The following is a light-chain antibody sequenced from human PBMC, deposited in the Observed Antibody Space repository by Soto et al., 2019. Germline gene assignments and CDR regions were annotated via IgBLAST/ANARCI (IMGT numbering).Light chain of an antibody. CDR3: QQYGDMWT. Sequence: EIVLTQSPGTLSLSQGERATLSCRASQSVNSIYLAWYQQKPGQAPRLLIYAVSSRATGIPDRFSGSGSGTDFTLTINRLEPEDFAVYFCQQYGDMWTFGQGTKVDIK. V-gene: IGKV3-20*01. CDR2: AVS. J-gene: IGKJ1*01. CDR1: QSVNSIY.